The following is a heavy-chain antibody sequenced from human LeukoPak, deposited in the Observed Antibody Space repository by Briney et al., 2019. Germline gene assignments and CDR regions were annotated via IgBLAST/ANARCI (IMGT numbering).Heavy chain of an antibody. V-gene: IGHV1-69*13. Sequence: SVKVSCKASGGTFSSYAISWVRQAPGQGLGWMGGIIPIFGTANYAQKFQGRVTITADESTSTAYMELSSLRSEDTAVYYCARGVSYDILTGPYYFDYWGQGTLVTVSS. D-gene: IGHD3-9*01. CDR3: ARGVSYDILTGPYYFDY. CDR2: IIPIFGTA. CDR1: GGTFSSYA. J-gene: IGHJ4*02.